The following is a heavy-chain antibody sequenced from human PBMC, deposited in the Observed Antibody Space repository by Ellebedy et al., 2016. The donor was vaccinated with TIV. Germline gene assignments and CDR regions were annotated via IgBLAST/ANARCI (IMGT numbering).Heavy chain of an antibody. CDR3: ARDAIVTPTVTAVGLCFGH. Sequence: GESLKISCATSGFTFRDYWMSWVRQAPGKGLEWVANIKLDGSERNYVDSVKGRFTISRDNAKNSLYLQMNSLRAEDTAVYYCARDAIVTPTVTAVGLCFGHWGQGTRVTVSS. CDR1: GFTFRDYW. CDR2: IKLDGSER. D-gene: IGHD2/OR15-2a*01. J-gene: IGHJ4*02. V-gene: IGHV3-7*01.